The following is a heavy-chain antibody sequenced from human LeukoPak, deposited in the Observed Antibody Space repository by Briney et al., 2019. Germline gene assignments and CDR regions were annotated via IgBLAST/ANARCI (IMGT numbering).Heavy chain of an antibody. CDR3: SRALEV. CDR2: INQDGSEK. CDR1: GFMFGSYW. J-gene: IGHJ6*04. Sequence: GGSLRLSXEVSGFMFGSYWMDWVRQAPGRGLEWVANINQDGSEKYFVDSVRGRFTISRDNARNSLYLQMNSLRAEDTAVYYCSRALEVWGKGTTVTVSS. V-gene: IGHV3-7*01.